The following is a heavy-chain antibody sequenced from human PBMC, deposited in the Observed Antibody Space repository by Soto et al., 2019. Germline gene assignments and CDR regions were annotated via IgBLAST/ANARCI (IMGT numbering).Heavy chain of an antibody. Sequence: QVQLVQSGAEVKKPGASVKVSCKASGYTFTSYGISWVRQAPGQGLEWMGWISAYNGNSNYAQKLQGRVTMTTDTSTSTADMELRSLRSDDTALYDCALWGTGTPGAFAIWGQGTMVTVSS. V-gene: IGHV1-18*01. CDR3: ALWGTGTPGAFAI. J-gene: IGHJ3*02. D-gene: IGHD1-1*01. CDR1: GYTFTSYG. CDR2: ISAYNGNS.